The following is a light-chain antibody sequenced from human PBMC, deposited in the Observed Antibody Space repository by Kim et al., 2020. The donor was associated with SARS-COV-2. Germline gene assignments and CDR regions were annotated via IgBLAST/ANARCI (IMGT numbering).Light chain of an antibody. CDR1: QSIDNK. Sequence: IVMTQSPATLSVSPGERATLSCRASQSIDNKLAWYQQKGGLPPRLLIYAASTRATGIPARFSGSGSGTEFTLTISSLQSEDFAVYYCQQYNTWPLTFGGGTKVDIK. V-gene: IGKV3-15*01. CDR2: AAS. J-gene: IGKJ4*01. CDR3: QQYNTWPLT.